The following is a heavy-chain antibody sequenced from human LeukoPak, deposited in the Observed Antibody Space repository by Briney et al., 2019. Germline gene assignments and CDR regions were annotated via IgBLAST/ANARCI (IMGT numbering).Heavy chain of an antibody. V-gene: IGHV3-30*04. CDR1: GFTFSSYA. Sequence: GGSLRLSCAASGFTFSSYAMHWVRQAPGKGLEWVAVISYDGSNKYYADSVKGRFTISRDNSKNTLYLQMNSLRAEDTAVYYCARDCYNYFYYYYMDVWGKGTTVTVSS. CDR3: ARDCYNYFYYYYMDV. CDR2: ISYDGSNK. D-gene: IGHD2-15*01. J-gene: IGHJ6*03.